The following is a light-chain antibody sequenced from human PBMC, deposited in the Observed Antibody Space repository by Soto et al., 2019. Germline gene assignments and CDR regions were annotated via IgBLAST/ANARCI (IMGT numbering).Light chain of an antibody. CDR2: DAS. CDR3: QQRSNWPPWT. V-gene: IGKV3-11*01. Sequence: EIVVTQSPATLSVSPGERATLSCGASQSVSSNLAWYQHKPGQAPRLLIYDASNRATGIPARFSGSGSGTDFTLTISSLEPEDFAVYYCQQRSNWPPWTFGQGTKVDIK. CDR1: QSVSSN. J-gene: IGKJ1*01.